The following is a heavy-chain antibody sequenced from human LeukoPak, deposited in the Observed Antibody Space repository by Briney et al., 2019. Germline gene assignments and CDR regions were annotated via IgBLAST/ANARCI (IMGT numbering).Heavy chain of an antibody. CDR3: ARDNWNYVNDY. CDR1: GFTFSSYW. V-gene: IGHV3-7*01. Sequence: GGSLRLSCAASGFTFSSYWMSWVRQAPGKGLEWVANIKQDGSEKYYVDSVKGRFTISRDNGKNSLYLQMNSLRAEDTAVYYCARDNWNYVNDYWGQGTLVTVSS. D-gene: IGHD1-7*01. CDR2: IKQDGSEK. J-gene: IGHJ4*02.